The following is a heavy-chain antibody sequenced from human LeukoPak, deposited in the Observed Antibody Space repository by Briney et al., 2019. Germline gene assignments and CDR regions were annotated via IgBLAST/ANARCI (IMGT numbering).Heavy chain of an antibody. CDR1: GGSISSGGYY. CDR2: IYYSGST. Sequence: SQTLSLTCTVSGGSISSGGYYWSWIRQHPGKGLEWIGYIYYSGSTYYNPSLKSRVTVSVDTSKNQFSLKLSSVTAADTAVYYCATCTNDNAFDIWGQGTMVTVSS. D-gene: IGHD2-8*01. CDR3: ATCTNDNAFDI. J-gene: IGHJ3*02. V-gene: IGHV4-31*03.